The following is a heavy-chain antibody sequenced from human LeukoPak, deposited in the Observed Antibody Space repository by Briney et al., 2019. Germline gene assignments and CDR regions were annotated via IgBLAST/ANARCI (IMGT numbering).Heavy chain of an antibody. J-gene: IGHJ3*02. CDR2: IYYSGSN. D-gene: IGHD2-2*03. V-gene: IGHV4-61*01. CDR1: GGSVSSGSYY. Sequence: PSETLSLTCTVSGGSVSSGSYYWSWIRQPPGKGLEWIGYIYYSGSNNYNPSLKSRVTISVDTSKNQFSLKLSSVTAADTGVYYCARDRSSSGYCSSTSCYDDAFDIWGQGTMVTVSS. CDR3: ARDRSSSGYCSSTSCYDDAFDI.